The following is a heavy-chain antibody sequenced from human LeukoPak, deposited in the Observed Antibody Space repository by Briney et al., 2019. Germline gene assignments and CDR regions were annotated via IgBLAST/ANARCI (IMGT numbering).Heavy chain of an antibody. CDR3: ARYQDYYGSGDAFDI. J-gene: IGHJ3*02. Sequence: QPGGCLRLSCAASGFTLSSYSMNWVRQAPGKGLEWVSYISSSSSTIYYADSVKGRFTISRDNAKNSLYLQMNSLRAADTAVYYCARYQDYYGSGDAFDIWGQGTMVTVSS. CDR1: GFTLSSYS. V-gene: IGHV3-48*01. D-gene: IGHD3-10*01. CDR2: ISSSSSTI.